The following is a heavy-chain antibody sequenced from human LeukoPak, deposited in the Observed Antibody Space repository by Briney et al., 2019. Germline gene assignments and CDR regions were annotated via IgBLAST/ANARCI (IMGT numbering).Heavy chain of an antibody. Sequence: SETLSLTCTVSGGSISSSSYYWGWIRQPPGKGLEWIGSIYYSGSTYYNPSLKSRVTISVDTSKNQFSLKLSSVTAADTAVYYCACVGSYYYGSGEDWFDPWGQGTLVTVSS. CDR1: GGSISSSSYY. V-gene: IGHV4-39*01. J-gene: IGHJ5*02. CDR2: IYYSGST. CDR3: ACVGSYYYGSGEDWFDP. D-gene: IGHD3-10*01.